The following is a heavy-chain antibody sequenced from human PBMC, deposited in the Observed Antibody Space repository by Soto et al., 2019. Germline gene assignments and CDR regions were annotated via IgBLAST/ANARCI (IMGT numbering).Heavy chain of an antibody. J-gene: IGHJ5*02. CDR2: INPNSGGT. Sequence: ASVKVSCKASGYTFTGYYMHWVRQAPGQGLEWMGWINPNSGGTNYSQKFQGRVTITRDTSASTAYMELSSLRSEDTAVYYCARDPSNFPYNWFDPWGQGTLVTVSS. CDR1: GYTFTGYY. CDR3: ARDPSNFPYNWFDP. V-gene: IGHV1-2*02. D-gene: IGHD4-4*01.